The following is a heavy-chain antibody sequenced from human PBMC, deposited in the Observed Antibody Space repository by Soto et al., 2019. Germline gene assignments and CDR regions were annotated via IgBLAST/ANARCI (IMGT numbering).Heavy chain of an antibody. J-gene: IGHJ6*02. CDR3: AKRRSYYYCCGVDI. Sequence: EVQLLEYGGGLVQPGGSLRLSCAASGFTFSSCARGLFRQSPGKGLEWVSDIIDSGGSTYYADSVNGRFTIPRDNSKSTLYLQMNLLRAEDTALYYCAKRRSYYYCCGVDIGGQGTTVTVSS. CDR1: GFTFSSCA. CDR2: IIDSGGST. V-gene: IGHV3-23*01.